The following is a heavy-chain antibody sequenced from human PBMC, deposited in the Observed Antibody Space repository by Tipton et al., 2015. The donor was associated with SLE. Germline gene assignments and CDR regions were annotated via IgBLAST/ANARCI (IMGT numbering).Heavy chain of an antibody. Sequence: SLRLSCAASGFTFDDYTMHWVRQAPGKGLEWVSGISWNSGSIGYADSVKGRFTISRDNAKNSLYLQMNSLRAEDTALYYCASNFDYWGQGTLVTVSS. J-gene: IGHJ4*02. V-gene: IGHV3-9*01. CDR1: GFTFDDYT. CDR2: ISWNSGSI. CDR3: ASNFDY.